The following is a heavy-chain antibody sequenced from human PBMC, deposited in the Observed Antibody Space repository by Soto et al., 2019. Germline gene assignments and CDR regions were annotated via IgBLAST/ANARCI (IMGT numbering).Heavy chain of an antibody. CDR1: GFTFSNAW. D-gene: IGHD3-22*01. Sequence: PGGSLRLSCAASGFTFSNAWMSWVLKAPGKVLEWVGRIKSKTDGGTTDYAATVKGRFTISRDDSKNTLYLQMNSLKTEDTAVYYCNTDLYWYYDSSGYYYRTKVESQIFDYWGQGSLVTVS. CDR3: NTDLYWYYDSSGYYYRTKVESQIFDY. V-gene: IGHV3-15*01. CDR2: IKSKTDGGTT. J-gene: IGHJ4*02.